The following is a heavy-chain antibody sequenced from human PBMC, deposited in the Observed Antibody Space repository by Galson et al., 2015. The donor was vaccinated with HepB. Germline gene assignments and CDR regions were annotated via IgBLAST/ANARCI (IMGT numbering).Heavy chain of an antibody. V-gene: IGHV1-2*06. CDR3: ARIAAHEGWGPYYFDY. CDR1: GYTFTGYY. Sequence: SVKVSCKASGYTFTGYYMHWVRQAPGQGLEWMGRINPNSGGTNYAQKFQGRVTMTRDTSISTAYMELSRLRSDDTAVYYCARIAAHEGWGPYYFDYWGQGTLVTVSS. D-gene: IGHD6-13*01. J-gene: IGHJ4*02. CDR2: INPNSGGT.